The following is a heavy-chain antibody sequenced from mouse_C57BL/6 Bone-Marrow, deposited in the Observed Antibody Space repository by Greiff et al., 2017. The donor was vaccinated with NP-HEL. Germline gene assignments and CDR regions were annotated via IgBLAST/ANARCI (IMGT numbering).Heavy chain of an antibody. CDR1: GFTFSSYG. CDR2: ISSGGSYT. CDR3: ASPYDYGFVCFAY. V-gene: IGHV5-6*01. Sequence: EVMLVESGGDLVKPGGSLKLSCAASGFTFSSYGMSWVRQTPDKRLEWVATISSGGSYTYYPDSVKGRFTISRDNAKNTLYLQMSSLKSEDTAMFLCASPYDYGFVCFAYWRRGTLDTVCA. J-gene: IGHJ3*01. D-gene: IGHD2-4*01.